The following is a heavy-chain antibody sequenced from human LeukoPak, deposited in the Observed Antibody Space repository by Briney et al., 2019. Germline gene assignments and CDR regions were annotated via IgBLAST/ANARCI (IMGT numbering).Heavy chain of an antibody. Sequence: KPSETLSPTCTVSRGSLMVAAYSWRSIRQPPGKGLEWHGYIYHSGRTYYNQSLKSRVTISVDRSKNQFSLKLSSVTAADTAVYFCARGFGDNSGAFDIWGQGTLVTVSS. CDR1: RGSLMVAAYS. CDR3: ARGFGDNSGAFDI. CDR2: IYHSGRT. D-gene: IGHD4-23*01. J-gene: IGHJ3*02. V-gene: IGHV4-30-2*01.